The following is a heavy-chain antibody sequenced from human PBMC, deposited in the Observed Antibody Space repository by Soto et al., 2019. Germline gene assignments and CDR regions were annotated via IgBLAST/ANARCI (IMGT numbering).Heavy chain of an antibody. V-gene: IGHV3-53*01. CDR1: GFTVSSNY. CDR2: IYTDDST. J-gene: IGHJ4*02. D-gene: IGHD3-10*01. Sequence: PGGSLRLSCAASGFTVSSNYMSWVRQAPGKGLEWLSVIYTDDSTYYADSVKGRFTISRHNSKNTLYLQMNSLKTDDTAVYYCATDPHWFRLSFWGQGTLVTVSS. CDR3: ATDPHWFRLSF.